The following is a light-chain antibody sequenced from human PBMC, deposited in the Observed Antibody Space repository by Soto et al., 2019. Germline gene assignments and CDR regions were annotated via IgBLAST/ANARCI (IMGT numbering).Light chain of an antibody. CDR3: SSYTSSSTLSHV. V-gene: IGLV2-14*01. CDR2: EVS. J-gene: IGLJ1*01. Sequence: SVLTQTASVSGSPGQSITISCTGTSSDVGGYNYVSWYQQHPGKAPKLMIYEVSNRPSGVSNRFSGSQSGNTAYLTISGLQAEDEADYYCSSYTSSSTLSHVLGTGIKVTV. CDR1: SSDVGGYNY.